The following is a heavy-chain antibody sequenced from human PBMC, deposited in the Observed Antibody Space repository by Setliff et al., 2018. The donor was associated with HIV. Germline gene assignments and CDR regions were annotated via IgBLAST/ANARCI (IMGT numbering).Heavy chain of an antibody. J-gene: IGHJ3*02. CDR2: INHSGST. V-gene: IGHV4-34*01. Sequence: SETLSLTCALYGGSFSGYYWSWIRQPPGKGLEWIGEINHSGSTNYNPSLKSRVTISVDTSKNQFSLKLSSVTDADTAVYYCERVDGYDFWSGYYTPHAFDIWGKGTMVTVSS. CDR3: ERVDGYDFWSGYYTPHAFDI. D-gene: IGHD3-3*01. CDR1: GGSFSGYY.